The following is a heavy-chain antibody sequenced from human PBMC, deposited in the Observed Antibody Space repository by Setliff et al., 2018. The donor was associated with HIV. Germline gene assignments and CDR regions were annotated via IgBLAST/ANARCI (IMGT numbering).Heavy chain of an antibody. J-gene: IGHJ3*02. D-gene: IGHD6-19*01. Sequence: PGGSLRLSCAASGFTFSSYAMHWVRQAPGKGLEWVAVISYDGSNKYYADSVKGRFTISRDNSKNTLYLQMNSLRVDDTAIYYCAREGATTAGFDIWGHGTMVTVSS. CDR2: ISYDGSNK. CDR3: AREGATTAGFDI. V-gene: IGHV3-30*07. CDR1: GFTFSSYA.